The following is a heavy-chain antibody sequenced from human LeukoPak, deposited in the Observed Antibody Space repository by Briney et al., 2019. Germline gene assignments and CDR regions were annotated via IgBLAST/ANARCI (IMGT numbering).Heavy chain of an antibody. CDR1: GGSISSGSYY. V-gene: IGHV4-61*02. CDR3: ARRVGRYAFDI. CDR2: IYTSGST. Sequence: SQTLSLTCTVSGGSISSGSYYWSWIRQPAGKGLEWIGRIYTSGSTNYNPSLKSRLTISVDTSKTQFSLKVSSVTAADTAVYYCARRVGRYAFDIWGQGTMVTVSS. J-gene: IGHJ3*02. D-gene: IGHD1-26*01.